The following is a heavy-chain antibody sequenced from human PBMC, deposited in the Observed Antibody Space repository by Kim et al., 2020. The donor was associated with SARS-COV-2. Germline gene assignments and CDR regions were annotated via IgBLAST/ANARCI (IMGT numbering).Heavy chain of an antibody. Sequence: GGSLRLSCAASGFTFSSYAMSWVRQAPGKGLEWVPAISGSGGSTYYADSVKGRFTISRDNSKNTLYLQMNSLRAEDTAVYYCAKRLSDYYYYGMDVWGQGTTVTVSS. J-gene: IGHJ6*02. CDR3: AKRLSDYYYYGMDV. D-gene: IGHD5-12*01. CDR1: GFTFSSYA. V-gene: IGHV3-23*01. CDR2: ISGSGGST.